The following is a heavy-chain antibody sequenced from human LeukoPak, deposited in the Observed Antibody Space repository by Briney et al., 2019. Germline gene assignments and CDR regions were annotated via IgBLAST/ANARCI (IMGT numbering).Heavy chain of an antibody. CDR3: ARGPSIAARYDAFDI. CDR2: ISSSGNTI. CDR1: EFTFTSYE. V-gene: IGHV3-48*03. J-gene: IGHJ3*02. Sequence: QPGGSLRLSCAASEFTFTSYELNWVRQAPGKGREWVSYISSSGNTITYADSVKGRFTISRDSAKNSLYLQVISLRDEDTAVYYCARGPSIAARYDAFDIWGQGTMVTVSS. D-gene: IGHD6-6*01.